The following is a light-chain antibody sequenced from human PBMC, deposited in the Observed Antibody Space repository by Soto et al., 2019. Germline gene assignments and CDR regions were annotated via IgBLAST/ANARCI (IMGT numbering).Light chain of an antibody. CDR3: QHYNNLLWT. J-gene: IGKJ1*01. Sequence: EIVMTQSPATLSVSPGERATRSCRASQSVSRNVAWYQQKPGQAPRLLIHDASTRATGISVRFSGSGSGTEFTLTMSSLQSEAFAVYYCQHYNNLLWTFGQGTKVDIK. CDR2: DAS. CDR1: QSVSRN. V-gene: IGKV3-15*01.